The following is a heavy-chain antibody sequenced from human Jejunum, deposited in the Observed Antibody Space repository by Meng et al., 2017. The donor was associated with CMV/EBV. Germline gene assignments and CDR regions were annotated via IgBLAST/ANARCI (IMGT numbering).Heavy chain of an antibody. D-gene: IGHD6-6*01. CDR2: IKQDGSAK. CDR3: ATTSGSSY. V-gene: IGHV3-7*01. Sequence: SLSCATSGLTFSTFWMSWFRQAPGKGLEWVAHIKQDGSAKYYVDSVRGRFTISRDNTENSLFLQMNTLRVEDTAVYYCATTSGSSYWGQGALVTVSS. J-gene: IGHJ4*02. CDR1: GLTFSTFW.